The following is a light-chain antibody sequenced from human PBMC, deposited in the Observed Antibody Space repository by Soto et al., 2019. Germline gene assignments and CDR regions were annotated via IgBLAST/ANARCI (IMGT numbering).Light chain of an antibody. CDR3: QQYSTYWT. V-gene: IGKV1-5*01. J-gene: IGKJ1*01. Sequence: DIQVTQSPSTLSASVGDRVTITCRASQSINSWLAWYQHKPGKAPKLLIYDASSLESGVPSRFSGSGSGTEFTLTITSLQPDDFATYYCQQYSTYWTFGQGTKV. CDR2: DAS. CDR1: QSINSW.